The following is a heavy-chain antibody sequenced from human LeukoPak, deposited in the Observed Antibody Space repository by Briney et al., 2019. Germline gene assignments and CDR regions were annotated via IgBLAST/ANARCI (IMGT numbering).Heavy chain of an antibody. Sequence: SETLSLTCAVYGGSFSGYYWSWIRQPPGKGLEWIGEINHSGSTNYNPSLKSRVTISVDTSKNQFSLKLSSVTAADTAVYYCARGKAVTPSPAFDYWGQGTLVTVSS. CDR3: ARGKAVTPSPAFDY. V-gene: IGHV4-34*01. CDR2: INHSGST. CDR1: GGSFSGYY. J-gene: IGHJ4*02. D-gene: IGHD4-17*01.